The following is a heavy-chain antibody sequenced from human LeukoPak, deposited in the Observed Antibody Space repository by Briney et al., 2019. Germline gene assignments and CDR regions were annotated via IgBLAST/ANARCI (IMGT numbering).Heavy chain of an antibody. D-gene: IGHD2-15*01. J-gene: IGHJ4*02. CDR2: ISYDGSNK. CDR1: GFTFSSYA. Sequence: GGSLRLSCAASGFTFSSYAMHWVRQAPGKGLEWVAVISYDGSNKYYADSVKGRFTISRDNAKNTLYLQMNSLRAGDTAVYYCASTPNGVAAIYFDYWGQGTLVTVSS. CDR3: ASTPNGVAAIYFDY. V-gene: IGHV3-30*04.